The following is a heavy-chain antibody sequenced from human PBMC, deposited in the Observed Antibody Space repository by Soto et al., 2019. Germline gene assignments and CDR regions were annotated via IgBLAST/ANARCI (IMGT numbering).Heavy chain of an antibody. CDR1: GGSFSGYY. V-gene: IGHV4-34*01. Sequence: SETLSLTCAVYGGSFSGYYWSWIRQPPGKGLEWIGEINHSGSTNYNPSLKSRVTISVDTSKNQVSLKLSSVTAADTAVYYCARGGGSSGYGVFWVWFAPGAQEPLVPVS. CDR3: ARGGGSSGYGVFWVWFAP. D-gene: IGHD6-13*01. CDR2: INHSGST. J-gene: IGHJ5*02.